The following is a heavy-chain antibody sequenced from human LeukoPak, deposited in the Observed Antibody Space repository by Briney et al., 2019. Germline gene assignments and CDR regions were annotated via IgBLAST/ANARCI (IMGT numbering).Heavy chain of an antibody. V-gene: IGHV3-48*01. CDR3: ATEGGSSDAFAF. D-gene: IGHD1-26*01. CDR2: ISDSSSTI. J-gene: IGHJ3*01. CDR1: GFTFSSYT. Sequence: GGSLRLSCAATGFTFSSYTMNWVRQAPGKGLEWVSCISDSSSTINYADSVKGRFTISRDNAKNSLYLQMNSLRAEDTAVYYCATEGGSSDAFAFWGQGTKVTVSS.